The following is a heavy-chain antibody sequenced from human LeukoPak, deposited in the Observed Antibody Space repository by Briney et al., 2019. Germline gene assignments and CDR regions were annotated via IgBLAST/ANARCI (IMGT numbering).Heavy chain of an antibody. V-gene: IGHV1-2*02. Sequence: GASVKVSCKASGYTFTGYYMHWVRQAPGQGLEWMGWINPNSGGTNYAQKFQGRVTMTRDTSISTAYMELSGLRSDDTAVYYCARFPIGYCSGGSCSQPDWGQGTLVTVSS. CDR1: GYTFTGYY. J-gene: IGHJ4*02. CDR2: INPNSGGT. CDR3: ARFPIGYCSGGSCSQPD. D-gene: IGHD2-15*01.